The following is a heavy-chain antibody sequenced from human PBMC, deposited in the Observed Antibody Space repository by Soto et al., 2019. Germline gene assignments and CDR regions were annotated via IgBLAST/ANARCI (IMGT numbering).Heavy chain of an antibody. J-gene: IGHJ4*02. CDR1: GFSFSTYN. Sequence: EVQVVESGGGLVKPGGSLRLSCATSGFSFSTYNMNWVRQAPGKGLEWVSSINGRSNYKYYTDSVKGRFAITRDNPKNALHLQMDSLRVEDTAVYYCMREDGLVGSNSAFDYWGQGTLVTVSS. CDR2: INGRSNYK. V-gene: IGHV3-21*02. D-gene: IGHD1-26*01. CDR3: MREDGLVGSNSAFDY.